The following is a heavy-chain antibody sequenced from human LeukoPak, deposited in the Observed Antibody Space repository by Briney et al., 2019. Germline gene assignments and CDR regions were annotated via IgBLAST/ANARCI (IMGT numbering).Heavy chain of an antibody. Sequence: GGSLRLSCAASGFTFSSYNMNWVRQAPGKGLEWVSSITSSSSYIYYADSVKGRFTISRDNAKNSLYVQMNSLRAEDTAVYYCARDDDYYDSSGYYYDYFDYWGQGTLVTVSS. V-gene: IGHV3-21*01. CDR1: GFTFSSYN. J-gene: IGHJ4*02. D-gene: IGHD3-22*01. CDR3: ARDDDYYDSSGYYYDYFDY. CDR2: ITSSSSYI.